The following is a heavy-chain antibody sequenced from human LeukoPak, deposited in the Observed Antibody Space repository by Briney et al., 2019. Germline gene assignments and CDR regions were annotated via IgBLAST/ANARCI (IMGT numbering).Heavy chain of an antibody. V-gene: IGHV3-11*06. CDR2: ISSSSSYI. J-gene: IGHJ5*02. D-gene: IGHD6-19*01. CDR1: GFTFSAYY. CDR3: ARGLAVAGTIWFDP. Sequence: GGSLRLSCAASGFTFSAYYMSWIRQAPGKGLEWVSFISSSSSYIYYADSVKGRFTISRDNAKNSLYLQMNSLRAEDTAVYYCARGLAVAGTIWFDPWGQGTLVTVSS.